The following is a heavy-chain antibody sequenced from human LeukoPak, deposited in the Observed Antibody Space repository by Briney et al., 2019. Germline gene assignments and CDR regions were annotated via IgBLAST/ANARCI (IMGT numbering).Heavy chain of an antibody. V-gene: IGHV3-15*01. D-gene: IGHD2-21*02. J-gene: IGHJ4*02. CDR3: TTRVVTTNDS. Sequence: GGSLRLSCSASGFNFETHAMHWVRQAPGKGLEWVGRITKPNGGTTDCAAPMKGRCTISRDDSRNLMYLQMDSLKTEDTAIYYCTTRVVTTNDSWGQGTLVTVSS. CDR2: ITKPNGGTT. CDR1: GFNFETHA.